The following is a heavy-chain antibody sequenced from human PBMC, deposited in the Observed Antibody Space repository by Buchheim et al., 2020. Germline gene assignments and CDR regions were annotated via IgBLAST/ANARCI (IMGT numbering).Heavy chain of an antibody. CDR3: ARQAGY. V-gene: IGHV3-33*01. J-gene: IGHJ4*02. CDR2: LWYDGSNE. Sequence: VQLVESGGGVVQPGGSLRLSCAASGFNFPTYAMHWVRQAPGKGLEWLAFLWYDGSNEKYADSVKGRLTISRDNAKNSLYLQMNSLRAEDTAVYYCARQAGYWGQGTL. D-gene: IGHD6-13*01. CDR1: GFNFPTYA.